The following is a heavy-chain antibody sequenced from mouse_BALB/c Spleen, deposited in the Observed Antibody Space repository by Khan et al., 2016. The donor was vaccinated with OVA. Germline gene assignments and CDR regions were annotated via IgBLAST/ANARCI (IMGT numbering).Heavy chain of an antibody. CDR3: ARGRGNSRFAY. CDR2: ISTYYGDA. V-gene: IGHV1S137*01. Sequence: QVQLQQSGAELVRPGVSVKLSCKGSGYTFTDFAMHWVKQSHAKSLEWIGVISTYYGDATYNQKFKGKATMTVDKSSSTAYMELARLTSDDSASYYCARGRGNSRFAYWGQGTLVTVSA. CDR1: GYTFTDFA. D-gene: IGHD2-1*01. J-gene: IGHJ3*01.